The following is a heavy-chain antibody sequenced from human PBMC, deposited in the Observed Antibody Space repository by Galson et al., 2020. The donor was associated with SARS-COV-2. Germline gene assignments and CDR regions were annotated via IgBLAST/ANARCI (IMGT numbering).Heavy chain of an antibody. D-gene: IGHD3-10*01. CDR1: GGSIRSSSYY. CDR3: ARHTGLLWFGELTMDNWFDP. Sequence: SETLSLTFTVSGGSIRSSSYYWCGIRQPPGKGLEWIGSIYYSGSTYYNPSLKSRLTISVDTSKHQFSLKLSSVTAAHTAVYYSARHTGLLWFGELTMDNWFDPWGQGTLVTVSS. V-gene: IGHV4-39*01. J-gene: IGHJ5*02. CDR2: IYYSGST.